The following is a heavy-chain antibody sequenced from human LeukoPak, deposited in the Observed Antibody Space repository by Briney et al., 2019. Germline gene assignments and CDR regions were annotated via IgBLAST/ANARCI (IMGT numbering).Heavy chain of an antibody. D-gene: IGHD1-26*01. V-gene: IGHV4-31*03. CDR1: GGSISSGGYY. Sequence: SETLSLTCTVSGGSISSGGYYWSWIRQHPGKGLEWIGYIYHSGSTYYNPSLKSRVTISVDTSKNQFSLKLSSVTAADTAVYYCARHSGSYDPDYWGQGTLVTVSS. CDR2: IYHSGST. J-gene: IGHJ4*02. CDR3: ARHSGSYDPDY.